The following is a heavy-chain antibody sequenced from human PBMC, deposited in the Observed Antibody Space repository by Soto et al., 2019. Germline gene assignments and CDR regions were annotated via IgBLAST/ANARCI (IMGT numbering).Heavy chain of an antibody. CDR1: GFTFAGYG. D-gene: IGHD6-13*01. Sequence: EVQLLESGGGLIPPGGSLRLSCAASGFTFAGYGMSWVRQAPGKGLEWVAAISGSGGSTYYADSVKGRFTISRDNSKNTLYLQMNSLRAEDTAVYYCAKLGIGSSWALFYWGQGTLVTVSS. J-gene: IGHJ4*02. V-gene: IGHV3-23*01. CDR3: AKLGIGSSWALFY. CDR2: ISGSGGST.